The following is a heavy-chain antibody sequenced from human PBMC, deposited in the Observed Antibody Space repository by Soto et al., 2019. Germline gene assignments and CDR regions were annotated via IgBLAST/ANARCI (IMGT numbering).Heavy chain of an antibody. J-gene: IGHJ3*02. CDR1: GCTFGDYA. D-gene: IGHD3-22*01. V-gene: IGHV3-49*04. CDR3: TRPRHYYDSSAHGAFDS. Sequence: GGSLRLSCTASGCTFGDYAMSWVRQAPRKAREWVGFIRSTAYGGTTEYTASVKGRFTISRDDSKSSAYRQMNSLKTEDTAVYYCTRPRHYYDSSAHGAFDSWGQGTMVTVSS. CDR2: IRSTAYGGTT.